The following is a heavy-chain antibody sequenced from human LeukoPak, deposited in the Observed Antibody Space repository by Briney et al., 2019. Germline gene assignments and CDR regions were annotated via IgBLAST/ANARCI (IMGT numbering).Heavy chain of an antibody. J-gene: IGHJ4*02. CDR2: IYTSGST. CDR1: GGSISSSSYY. V-gene: IGHV4-39*07. CDR3: ARDVDSRGYFDY. D-gene: IGHD3-22*01. Sequence: SETLSLTCTVSGGSISSSSYYWGWIRQPPGKGLEWIGRIYTSGSTHYNPSLKSRVTISVDTPKNQFSLKLSSVTAADTAVYYCARDVDSRGYFDYWGQGTLVTVSS.